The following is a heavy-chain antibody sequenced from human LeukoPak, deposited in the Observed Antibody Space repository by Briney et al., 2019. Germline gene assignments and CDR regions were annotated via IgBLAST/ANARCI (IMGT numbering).Heavy chain of an antibody. CDR1: GCTFTSYA. V-gene: IGHV1-3*01. CDR2: INAGNGNT. J-gene: IGHJ4*02. CDR3: ASGYCSSTSCPLDY. D-gene: IGHD2-2*03. Sequence: ASVKVSCKASGCTFTSYAMHWVRQAPGQRLEWMGWINAGNGNTKYSQKFQGRVTITRDTSASTAYMELSSLRSEDTAVYYCASGYCSSTSCPLDYWGQGTLVTVSS.